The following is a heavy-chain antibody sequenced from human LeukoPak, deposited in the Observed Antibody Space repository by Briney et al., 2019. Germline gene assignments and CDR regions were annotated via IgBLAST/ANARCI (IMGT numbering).Heavy chain of an antibody. CDR2: IIPIFGTA. V-gene: IGHV1-69*06. CDR3: ARRGVVPDPRYYYYYMDV. J-gene: IGHJ6*03. CDR1: GGTFSSYV. Sequence: GASVKVSCKASGGTFSSYVINWVRQAPGQGLEWMGGIIPIFGTANYAQKFQGRVTITADKSTSTAYMELSSLRSEDTAVYYCARRGVVPDPRYYYYYMDVWGKGTTVTVSS. D-gene: IGHD2-2*01.